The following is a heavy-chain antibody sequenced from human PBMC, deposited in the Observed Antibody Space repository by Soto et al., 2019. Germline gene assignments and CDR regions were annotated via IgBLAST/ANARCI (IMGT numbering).Heavy chain of an antibody. CDR3: ARDSISYGPGVNDY. D-gene: IGHD4-17*01. J-gene: IGHJ4*02. CDR1: GFSVSDSY. Sequence: DVQLVESGGGLIQPGGSLRLSCAASGFSVSDSYLSWVRQAPGKGLEWVSIIYSGGETYYADSLKGRFTISRDSSNNMLYLQMNNLRAEDTDVYYCARDSISYGPGVNDYWGQGTLVTVSS. CDR2: IYSGGET. V-gene: IGHV3-53*01.